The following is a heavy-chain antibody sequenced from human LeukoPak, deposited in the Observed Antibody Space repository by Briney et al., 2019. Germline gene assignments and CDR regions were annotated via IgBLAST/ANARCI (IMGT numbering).Heavy chain of an antibody. Sequence: GGSLRLSCAASGFTFSSYAMGWVRQAPGKGLEWVSSLSDSGGGTYYADSVKGRFTISRDNSKNTLYLQMNSLRAEDTAVYYCAKDLAYGGNSPFDYWGQGTLVTVSS. CDR3: AKDLAYGGNSPFDY. CDR2: LSDSGGGT. CDR1: GFTFSSYA. D-gene: IGHD4-23*01. J-gene: IGHJ4*02. V-gene: IGHV3-23*01.